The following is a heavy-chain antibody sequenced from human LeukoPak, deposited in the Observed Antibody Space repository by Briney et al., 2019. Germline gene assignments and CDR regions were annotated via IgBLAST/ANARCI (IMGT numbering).Heavy chain of an antibody. CDR3: ARQPPDTAMAFDY. Sequence: GESLKISCRGSGYSFTTYWIGWVRQMRGKGLEWMGMIYGGDSDTRYSPSFQGQVTFSVDKSISTAYLQWSRLQASDSAMYYCARQPPDTAMAFDYWGQGTLVTVSS. J-gene: IGHJ4*02. D-gene: IGHD5-18*01. V-gene: IGHV5-51*01. CDR2: IYGGDSDT. CDR1: GYSFTTYW.